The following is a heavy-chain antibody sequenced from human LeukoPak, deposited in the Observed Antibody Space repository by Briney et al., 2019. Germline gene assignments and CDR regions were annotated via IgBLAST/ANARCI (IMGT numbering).Heavy chain of an antibody. CDR3: ARGNGFIIDY. J-gene: IGHJ4*02. CDR1: GFTLSSNW. CDR2: IKQDGSEK. D-gene: IGHD2-8*01. V-gene: IGHV3-7*01. Sequence: PGGSLRLSCAASGFTLSSNWMNWVRQAPGKGLEWVAIIKQDGSEKYYVDSVKGRFTISRDNAKNSLYLQTNSLRAEDTAVYYCARGNGFIIDYWGQGTLVTVSS.